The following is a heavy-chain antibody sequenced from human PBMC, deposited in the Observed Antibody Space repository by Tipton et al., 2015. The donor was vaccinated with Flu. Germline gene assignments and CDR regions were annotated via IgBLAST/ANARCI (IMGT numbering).Heavy chain of an antibody. V-gene: IGHV3-7*01. Sequence: LSLTCVVYGGSFSGDYCSWIRQPPGKGLEWVANIKADGSETYYVDSVKGRFTISRDNARDSLSLQMNSLRAEDTALYYCTRDHYERVGATDYWGQGTLVTVSS. CDR3: TRDHYERVGATDY. CDR1: GGSFSGDY. D-gene: IGHD1-26*01. J-gene: IGHJ4*02. CDR2: IKADGSET.